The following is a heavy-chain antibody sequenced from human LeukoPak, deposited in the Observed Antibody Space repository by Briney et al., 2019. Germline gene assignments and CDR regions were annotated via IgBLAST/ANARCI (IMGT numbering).Heavy chain of an antibody. Sequence: GGSLRLSCAASGFTFDDYGMSWVRQAPGKGLEWVSGINWNGGSTVYADSVKGRFTISRDNAKNSLYLQMNSLKAEDTALYYWARDRHRPLPMDDYWGQGTLVTVSS. CDR3: ARDRHRPLPMDDY. CDR1: GFTFDDYG. V-gene: IGHV3-20*04. D-gene: IGHD3-10*01. J-gene: IGHJ4*02. CDR2: INWNGGST.